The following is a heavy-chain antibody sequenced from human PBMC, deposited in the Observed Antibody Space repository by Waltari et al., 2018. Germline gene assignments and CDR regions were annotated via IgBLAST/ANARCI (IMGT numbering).Heavy chain of an antibody. Sequence: QVQLQASGPGLVTPSQTLSLTCTVSGSSISSGEFFWSWIRQPPGQGLEWLGCIYHSGTTFYKSSLKSRLALSIETSKNQFSLRLASVTAADTAVYYCAREIPSWSSVTAPDADFWGQGTLVTVSS. J-gene: IGHJ4*02. V-gene: IGHV4-30-4*01. CDR1: GSSISSGEFF. CDR2: IYHSGTT. D-gene: IGHD2-21*02. CDR3: AREIPSWSSVTAPDADF.